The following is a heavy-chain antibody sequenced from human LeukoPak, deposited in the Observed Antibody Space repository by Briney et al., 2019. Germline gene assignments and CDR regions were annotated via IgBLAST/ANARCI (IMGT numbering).Heavy chain of an antibody. CDR1: GGSLSSSNW. J-gene: IGHJ5*02. CDR2: IYHSGST. CDR3: ARDTVTMVRGVISNWFDP. V-gene: IGHV4-4*02. D-gene: IGHD3-10*01. Sequence: SGTLSLTCAVSGGSLSSSNWWSWVRQPPGKGLEWIGEIYHSGSTNYNPSLKSRVTISVDKSKNQFSLKLSSVTAADTAVYYCARDTVTMVRGVISNWFDPWGQGTLVTVSS.